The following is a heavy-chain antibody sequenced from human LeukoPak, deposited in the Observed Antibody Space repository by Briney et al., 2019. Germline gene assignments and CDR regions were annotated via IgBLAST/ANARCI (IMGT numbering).Heavy chain of an antibody. D-gene: IGHD2-15*01. V-gene: IGHV4-59*08. CDR2: VFYTGDT. CDR1: GGSISSFY. CDR3: ARHPFATPFDH. Sequence: PSETLSLTCAVSGGSISSFYWSWIRQPPGKGLEWIGYVFYTGDTNSNPSLKSRVTMSLDTSKNQLSLRLTSVTAADTAVYYCARHPFATPFDHWGRGTLVTVSS. J-gene: IGHJ4*02.